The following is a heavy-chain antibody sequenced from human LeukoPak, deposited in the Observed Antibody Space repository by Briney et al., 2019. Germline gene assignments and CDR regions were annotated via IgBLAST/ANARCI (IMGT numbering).Heavy chain of an antibody. Sequence: ASVKVSCKASGDTITNHYVHWVRQAPGQGLEWMGRINPNNGGTNYVQKFQGRVTMTRDMSMSTAYMELSRLRSVDTAVYYCAGEDNSSGYRPFDIWGQGTMVTVPS. J-gene: IGHJ3*02. V-gene: IGHV1-2*06. CDR2: INPNNGGT. CDR3: AGEDNSSGYRPFDI. CDR1: GDTITNHY. D-gene: IGHD3-22*01.